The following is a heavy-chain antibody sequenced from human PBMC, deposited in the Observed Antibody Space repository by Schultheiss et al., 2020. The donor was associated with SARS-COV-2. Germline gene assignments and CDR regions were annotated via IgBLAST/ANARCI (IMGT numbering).Heavy chain of an antibody. D-gene: IGHD4/OR15-4a*01. CDR3: ARGRDDMVLTTDDAFDI. CDR2: IYYSGST. J-gene: IGHJ3*02. V-gene: IGHV4-59*01. CDR1: GGSISSYY. Sequence: SETLSLTCTVSGGSISSYYWSWIRQPPGKGLEWIGYIYYSGSTNYNPSLKSRVTISVDTSKNQFSLKLSSVTAADTAVYYCARGRDDMVLTTDDAFDIWGQGTMVTVSS.